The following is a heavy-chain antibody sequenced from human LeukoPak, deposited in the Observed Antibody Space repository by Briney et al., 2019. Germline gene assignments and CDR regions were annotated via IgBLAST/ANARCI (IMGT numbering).Heavy chain of an antibody. J-gene: IGHJ2*01. CDR3: ARQPYGDYDL. D-gene: IGHD4-17*01. CDR2: IYYSGST. Sequence: PSETLSLTCKVSGYSINSGYYWGWIRQPPGKGLEWIGSIYYSGSTYYNPSLKSRVTISVDTSKNQFSLKLSSVTAADTAVYYCARQPYGDYDLWGRGTLVTVSS. CDR1: GYSINSGYY. V-gene: IGHV4-38-2*02.